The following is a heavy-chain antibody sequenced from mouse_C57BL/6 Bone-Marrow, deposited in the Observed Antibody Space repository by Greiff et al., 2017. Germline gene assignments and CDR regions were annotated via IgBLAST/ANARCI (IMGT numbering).Heavy chain of an antibody. V-gene: IGHV1-76*01. CDR1: GYTFTDYY. D-gene: IGHD1-1*01. J-gene: IGHJ1*03. Sequence: QVQLQQSGAELVMPGASVKLSCKASGYTFTDYYINWVKQRPGQGLEWIGRIYPGSGNTYYNEKFKGKATLTAEKSSSTAYMQLSSLTSEDSAVYFGASYYGSSEGYFDVWGTGTTVTVSS. CDR3: ASYYGSSEGYFDV. CDR2: IYPGSGNT.